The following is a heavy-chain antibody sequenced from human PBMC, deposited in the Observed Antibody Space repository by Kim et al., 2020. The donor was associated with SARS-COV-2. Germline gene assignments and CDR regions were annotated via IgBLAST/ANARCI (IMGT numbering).Heavy chain of an antibody. Sequence: GGSLRLSCAASGFTFSSYGMHWVRQAPGKGLEWVAVISYDGSNKYYADSVKGRFTISRDNSKNTLYLQMNSLRAEDTAVYYCAKKIETAYGSENYGMDVWGQGTTVTVSS. CDR2: ISYDGSNK. V-gene: IGHV3-30*18. D-gene: IGHD3-10*01. J-gene: IGHJ6*02. CDR1: GFTFSSYG. CDR3: AKKIETAYGSENYGMDV.